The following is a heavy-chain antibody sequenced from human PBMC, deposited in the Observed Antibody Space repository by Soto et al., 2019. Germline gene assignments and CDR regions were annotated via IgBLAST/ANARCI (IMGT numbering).Heavy chain of an antibody. V-gene: IGHV4-59*08. D-gene: IGHD2-15*01. CDR2: IYYSGST. Sequence: SETLSLTCTVSGGSISSYYWSWIRQPPGKGLEWIGYIYYSGSTNYNPSLKSRVTISVDTSKNQFSLKLSSVTAADTAVYYCARSSIYCSGGSCYGYWGQGTLVSVSS. CDR3: ARSSIYCSGGSCYGY. CDR1: GGSISSYY. J-gene: IGHJ4*02.